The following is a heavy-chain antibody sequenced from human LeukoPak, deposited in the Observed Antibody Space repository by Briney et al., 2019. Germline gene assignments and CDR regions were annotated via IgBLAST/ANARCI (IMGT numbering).Heavy chain of an antibody. V-gene: IGHV1-18*01. CDR1: GYTFTSYG. J-gene: IGHJ2*01. CDR3: ARDWAVAAAGISWYFDL. D-gene: IGHD6-13*01. Sequence: GASVKVSCKASGYTFTSYGISWVRQAPGQGLEWMGWISAYNGNTNYAQKLQGRVTMTTDTSTSTAYMELRSLRSDDTAVYYCARDWAVAAAGISWYFDLWGRGTLVTVSS. CDR2: ISAYNGNT.